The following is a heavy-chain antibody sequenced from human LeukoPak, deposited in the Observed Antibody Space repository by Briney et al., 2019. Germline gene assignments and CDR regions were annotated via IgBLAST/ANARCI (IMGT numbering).Heavy chain of an antibody. CDR1: GFTFDDYG. D-gene: IGHD2-21*02. CDR2: INWNGGSK. Sequence: PGGSLRLSCAVSGFTFDDYGVRWVRQAPGKGREWVSGINWNGGSKGYADSVKGRFTISRDNAKKSVYLKMNSLRGEDTALYYCARDYCGGDCYPFDYWGQGTLVTVSS. CDR3: ARDYCGGDCYPFDY. J-gene: IGHJ4*02. V-gene: IGHV3-20*04.